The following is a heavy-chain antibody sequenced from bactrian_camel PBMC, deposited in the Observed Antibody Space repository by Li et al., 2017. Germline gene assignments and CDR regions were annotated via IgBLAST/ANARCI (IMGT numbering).Heavy chain of an antibody. CDR1: EFTPSRYC. CDR2: IDHSDVT. J-gene: IGHJ4*01. D-gene: IGHD1*01. V-gene: IGHV3-2*01. Sequence: VQLVESGGGSVQAGGSLRLSCVISEFTPSRYCLGWVRQAPGKGREGVARIDHSDVTKYVDSVKGRFTISADHAKMTLYLQMDNLKPEDTATYICAADYGRCGLSYPGNLLGQGTQVTVS.